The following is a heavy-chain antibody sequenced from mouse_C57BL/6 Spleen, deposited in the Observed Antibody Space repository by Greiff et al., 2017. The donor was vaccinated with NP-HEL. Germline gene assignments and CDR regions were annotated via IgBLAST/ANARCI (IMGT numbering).Heavy chain of an antibody. D-gene: IGHD3-2*02. J-gene: IGHJ3*01. CDR3: ARSDSSGPWFAY. CDR2: ISYDGSN. V-gene: IGHV3-6*01. Sequence: EVKLQESGPGLVKPSQSLSLTCSVTGYSITSGYYWNWIRQLPGNKLEWMGYISYDGSNNYNPTLKNRISITRDTSKNQFFLKLNSVTTEDTATYYCARSDSSGPWFAYWGQGTLVTVSA. CDR1: GYSITSGYY.